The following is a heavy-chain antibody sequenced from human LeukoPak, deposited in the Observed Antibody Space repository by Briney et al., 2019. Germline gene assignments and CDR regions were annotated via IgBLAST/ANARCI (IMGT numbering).Heavy chain of an antibody. CDR2: IYYSGST. J-gene: IGHJ5*02. Sequence: PSETLSLTCTVSGGSISSSSYYWGWIRQPPGKGLEWIGSIYYSGSTYYNPSLKSRVTISVDTSKNQFSLKLSSVTAADTAVYYCARALTDRLRGTNWFDPWGQGTLVTVSS. CDR3: ARALTDRLRGTNWFDP. CDR1: GGSISSSSYY. D-gene: IGHD4-17*01. V-gene: IGHV4-39*01.